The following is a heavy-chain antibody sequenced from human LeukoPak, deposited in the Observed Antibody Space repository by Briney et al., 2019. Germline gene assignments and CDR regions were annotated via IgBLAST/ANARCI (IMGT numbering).Heavy chain of an antibody. CDR3: AKRSGDSSSGY. CDR1: GFTFTSYA. V-gene: IGHV3-23*01. D-gene: IGHD6-6*01. J-gene: IGHJ4*02. Sequence: GGSLRLSCAASGFTFTSYAMGWVRQAPGKGLEWVSAISGSGGSTYYADSVKGRFTISRDNSKNTLYLQMNSLRAEDTAVYYCAKRSGDSSSGYWGQGTLVTVSS. CDR2: ISGSGGST.